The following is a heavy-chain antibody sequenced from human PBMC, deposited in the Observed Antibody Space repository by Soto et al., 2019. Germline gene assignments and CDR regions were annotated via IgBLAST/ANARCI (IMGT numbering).Heavy chain of an antibody. CDR3: ATDAFPTWGTYPLDY. V-gene: IGHV3-7*04. CDR2: IKQDGGEK. CDR1: GFTFTSYW. D-gene: IGHD3-16*02. Sequence: EVQLVESGGGLVQPGGSLRLSCAASGFTFTSYWMTWVRQAPGKGLEWGANIKQDGGEKYYVGSVKGRFTISRDNAENSLYLQLDSLRAEDAAVYYCATDAFPTWGTYPLDYWGQGTLVTVSS. J-gene: IGHJ4*02.